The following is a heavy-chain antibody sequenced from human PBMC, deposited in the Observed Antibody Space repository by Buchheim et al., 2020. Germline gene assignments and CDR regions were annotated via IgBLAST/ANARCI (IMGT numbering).Heavy chain of an antibody. CDR1: GGSISASYY. V-gene: IGHV4-39*07. D-gene: IGHD3-16*01. J-gene: IGHJ5*02. Sequence: QLQLQESGPGLVKPSETLSLTCTVSGGSISASYYWGWIRQPPGKGLEWIGSIFHSGSTYYNPSLKSRVTISVDTSKSQFFLKLSSVTAADTAMYYCARARITGWFDPWGQGTL. CDR3: ARARITGWFDP. CDR2: IFHSGST.